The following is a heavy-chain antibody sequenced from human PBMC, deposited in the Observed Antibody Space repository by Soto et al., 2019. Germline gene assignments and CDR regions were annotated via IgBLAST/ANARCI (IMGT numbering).Heavy chain of an antibody. J-gene: IGHJ4*02. Sequence: EVQLLESGGGLVRPGGSLRLSCAASGFSFTSYALSWVRQAPGKGLEWVSTSSGSDGKTYYADSVKGRFSISKDTSKTTLYLRMHSLRVEDTAVYYCARWSFLDYWGQGTRVTVS. CDR3: ARWSFLDY. CDR2: SSGSDGKT. V-gene: IGHV3-23*01. CDR1: GFSFTSYA. D-gene: IGHD1-26*01.